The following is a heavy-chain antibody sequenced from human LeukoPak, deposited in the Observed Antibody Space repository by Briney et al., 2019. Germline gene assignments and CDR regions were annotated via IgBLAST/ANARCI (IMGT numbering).Heavy chain of an antibody. V-gene: IGHV3-21*01. D-gene: IGHD6-13*01. CDR2: ISGSSSYI. CDR3: ARVYSSSPTGY. J-gene: IGHJ4*02. CDR1: GFTFSSYS. Sequence: GGSLRLSCAASGFTFSSYSMNWVRQAPGKGLEWVTSISGSSSYIYYADSVKGRFTISRDNAKNSLYLQMNSLRAEDTAVYYCARVYSSSPTGYWGQGTLVTVSS.